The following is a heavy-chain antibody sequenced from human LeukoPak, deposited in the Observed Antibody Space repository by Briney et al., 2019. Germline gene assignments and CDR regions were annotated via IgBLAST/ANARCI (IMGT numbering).Heavy chain of an antibody. CDR2: IYYSGVT. CDR3: ARREGSHYSVDL. CDR1: GASLSSYY. Sequence: PSETLSLNCTVSGASLSSYYWSWIRLPPGKGLEWIGSIYYSGVTNFNPSLKGRIAMSVDTSRNLFSLKLSSVTAADTAVYFCARREGSHYSVDLWGQGTTVTVSS. V-gene: IGHV4-59*08. J-gene: IGHJ6*02. D-gene: IGHD2-15*01.